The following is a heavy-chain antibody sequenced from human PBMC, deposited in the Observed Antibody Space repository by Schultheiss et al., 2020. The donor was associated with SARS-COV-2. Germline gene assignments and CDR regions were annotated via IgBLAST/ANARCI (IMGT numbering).Heavy chain of an antibody. CDR1: GGSISSGGYY. CDR2: ISGSGGST. V-gene: IGHV3-23*01. D-gene: IGHD1-7*01. J-gene: IGHJ4*02. CDR3: ANQELPGVEY. Sequence: LSLTCTVSGGSISSGGYYWSWIRQPPGKGLEWVSAISGSGGSTYYADSVKGRFTISRDNSKNTLYLQMNSLRAEDTAVYYCANQELPGVEYWGQGTLVTVSS.